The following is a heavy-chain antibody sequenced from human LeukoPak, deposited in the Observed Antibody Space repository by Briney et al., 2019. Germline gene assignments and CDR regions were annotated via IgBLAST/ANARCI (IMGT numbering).Heavy chain of an antibody. V-gene: IGHV1-18*01. CDR2: ISAYNGNT. D-gene: IGHD5-12*01. Sequence: ASVKVSCKASGYTFSSYGISWVRQAPGQGLEWMGWISAYNGNTNYAQKLQGRVTMTTDTSTNTAYMELRSLRSDDTAVYYCARGSISGPYFDYWGQGTLVTVSS. CDR1: GYTFSSYG. CDR3: ARGSISGPYFDY. J-gene: IGHJ4*02.